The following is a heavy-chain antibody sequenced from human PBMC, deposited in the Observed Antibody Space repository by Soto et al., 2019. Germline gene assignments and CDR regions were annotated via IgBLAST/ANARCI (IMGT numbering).Heavy chain of an antibody. V-gene: IGHV3-9*01. D-gene: IGHD2-2*01. J-gene: IGHJ6*02. CDR2: ISWNSGSI. CDR3: AKGTSPFYYGMDV. CDR1: GFTFDDYA. Sequence: RLSCAASGFTFDDYAMHWVRQAPGKGLEWVSGISWNSGSIGYADSVKGRFTISRDNAKNSLYLQMNSLRAEDTALYYCAKGTSPFYYGMDVWGQGTTVTVSS.